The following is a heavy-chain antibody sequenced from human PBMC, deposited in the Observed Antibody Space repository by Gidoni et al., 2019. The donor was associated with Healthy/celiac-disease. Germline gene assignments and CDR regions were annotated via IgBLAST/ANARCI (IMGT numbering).Heavy chain of an antibody. V-gene: IGHV3-9*01. J-gene: IGHJ4*02. D-gene: IGHD3-10*01. CDR2: ISWNSGSI. CDR1: GFTFDDYA. CDR3: AKGRITMVRGVITLDY. Sequence: EVQLVESGGGVVQPGRSLRLSCSASGFTFDDYAMHWVRQAPGKGLEWVSGISWNSGSIGYADSVKGRFTISRDNAKNSLYLQMNSLRAEDTALYYCAKGRITMVRGVITLDYWGQGTLVTVSS.